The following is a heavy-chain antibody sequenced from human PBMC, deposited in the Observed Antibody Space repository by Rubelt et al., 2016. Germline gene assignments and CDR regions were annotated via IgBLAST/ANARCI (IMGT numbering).Heavy chain of an antibody. CDR2: VRFDGTRT. J-gene: IGHJ6*02. D-gene: IGHD6-13*01. Sequence: QAPGKGLEWVAVVRFDGTRTYYADSVRGRFTMSRDNSRSTLYLQMNSLRAEDTAVYYCAKQVGPGTAHQFAMYVWGQGTKVTVSS. CDR3: AKQVGPGTAHQFAMYV. V-gene: IGHV3-30*02.